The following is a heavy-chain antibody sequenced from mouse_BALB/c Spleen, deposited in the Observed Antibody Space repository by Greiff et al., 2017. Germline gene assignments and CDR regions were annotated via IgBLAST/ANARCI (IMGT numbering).Heavy chain of an antibody. Sequence: VQVVESGPGLVAPSQSLSIICTVSGFSLTSYGVHWVRQPPGKGLEWLGVIWAGGSTNYNSALMSRLSISKDNSKSQVFLKMNSLQTDDTAMYYCARGFLYGPWFAYWGQGTLVTVSA. CDR2: IWAGGST. CDR1: GFSLTSYG. D-gene: IGHD1-1*02. V-gene: IGHV2-9*02. J-gene: IGHJ3*01. CDR3: ARGFLYGPWFAY.